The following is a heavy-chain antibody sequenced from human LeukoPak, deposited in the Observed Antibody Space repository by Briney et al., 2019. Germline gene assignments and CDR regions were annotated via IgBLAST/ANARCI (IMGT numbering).Heavy chain of an antibody. V-gene: IGHV6-1*01. D-gene: IGHD6-13*01. J-gene: IGHJ4*02. CDR1: GDSFSSDNST. CDR3: ARGSSSWPQDYFDY. CDR2: AYYRSTWFY. Sequence: SQTLSLTCAISGDSFSSDNSTWNCMRQSQWLGVERLASAYYRSTWFYKFAVSVKSRVSINPDTAKSQFSLQLNSLSPEDTAVYYCARGSSSWPQDYFDYWGQGTLVTVSS.